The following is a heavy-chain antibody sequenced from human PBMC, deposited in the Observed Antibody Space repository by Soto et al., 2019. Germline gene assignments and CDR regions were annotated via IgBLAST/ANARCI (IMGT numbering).Heavy chain of an antibody. Sequence: GGSLRLCCAASKFTFSSYGMHWVRQAPGKGLEWVAVISYDGSNKYYADSVKGRFTISRDNSKNTLYLQMNSLRAEDTAVYYCAKDWSYNWNYFDYWGQGTLVTVSS. CDR1: KFTFSSYG. V-gene: IGHV3-30*18. CDR2: ISYDGSNK. D-gene: IGHD1-20*01. J-gene: IGHJ4*02. CDR3: AKDWSYNWNYFDY.